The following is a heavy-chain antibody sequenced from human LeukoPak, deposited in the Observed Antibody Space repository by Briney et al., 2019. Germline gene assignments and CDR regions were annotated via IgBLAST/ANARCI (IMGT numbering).Heavy chain of an antibody. Sequence: GGSLRLSCAASGFTFSSYEMNWVRQAPGKGLEWVSYISSSGSTIYYADSVKGRFTISRDNAKNSLYLQINSLKTEDTAIYYCTRDLRVSHPGQYYYMDVWGTGTTVTVSS. V-gene: IGHV3-48*03. CDR2: ISSSGSTI. J-gene: IGHJ6*03. CDR1: GFTFSSYE. D-gene: IGHD3-3*01. CDR3: TRDLRVSHPGQYYYMDV.